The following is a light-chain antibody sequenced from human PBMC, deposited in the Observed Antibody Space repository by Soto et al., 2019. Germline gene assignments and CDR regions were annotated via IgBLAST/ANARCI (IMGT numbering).Light chain of an antibody. Sequence: DVVLTQSPLSLPVTLGQPASISCRSSQSLVHSDGIFYLNWFQQRPGQSPRRLIYKVSNRDYGVPYRFSGSGSGTDFTLEISRVEAEDVGVYYCMQGSTWPYTFGQGTKLEIK. CDR2: KVS. CDR3: MQGSTWPYT. V-gene: IGKV2-30*02. CDR1: QSLVHSDGIFY. J-gene: IGKJ2*01.